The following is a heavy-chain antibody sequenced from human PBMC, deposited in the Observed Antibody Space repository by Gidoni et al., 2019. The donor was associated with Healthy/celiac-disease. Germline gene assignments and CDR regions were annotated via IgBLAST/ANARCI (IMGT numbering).Heavy chain of an antibody. Sequence: QVQLQESGPGLVKPSETLSLTCTVSGGSISSYYWSWIRQPPGKGLEWIGYIYYSGSTNYNPSLKSRVTISVDTSKNQFSLKLSSVTAADTAVYYCAALGSYGAFDIWGQGTMVTVSS. CDR3: AALGSYGAFDI. CDR1: GGSISSYY. CDR2: IYYSGST. D-gene: IGHD3-16*01. J-gene: IGHJ3*02. V-gene: IGHV4-59*01.